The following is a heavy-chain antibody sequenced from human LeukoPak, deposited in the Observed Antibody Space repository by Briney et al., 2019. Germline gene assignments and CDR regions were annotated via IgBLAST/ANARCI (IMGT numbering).Heavy chain of an antibody. V-gene: IGHV4-34*01. CDR1: GGSFSGYY. D-gene: IGHD6-6*01. CDR3: ARIDRGIAARRRGSTTLKGQPRPVYYFDY. CDR2: INHSGST. J-gene: IGHJ4*02. Sequence: SETLSLTCAVYGGSFSGYYWSWIRQPPGKGLEWIGEINHSGSTNYNPSLKSRVTISVDTSKNQFSLKLSSVTAADTAVYYCARIDRGIAARRRGSTTLKGQPRPVYYFDYWGQGTLVTVSS.